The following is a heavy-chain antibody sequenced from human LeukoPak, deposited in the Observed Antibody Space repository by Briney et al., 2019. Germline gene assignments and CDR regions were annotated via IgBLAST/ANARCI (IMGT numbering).Heavy chain of an antibody. V-gene: IGHV1-2*02. D-gene: IGHD3-10*01. CDR1: GYTFSGYY. CDR3: ARPITMVRGVIRGINAFDI. CDR2: INPNSGGT. J-gene: IGHJ3*02. Sequence: ASVKVSCKASGYTFSGYYMHWVRQAPGQGLEWMGWINPNSGGTNYAQKFQGRVTMTRDTSISTAYMELSRLRSDDTAVYYCARPITMVRGVIRGINAFDIWGQGTMVTVSS.